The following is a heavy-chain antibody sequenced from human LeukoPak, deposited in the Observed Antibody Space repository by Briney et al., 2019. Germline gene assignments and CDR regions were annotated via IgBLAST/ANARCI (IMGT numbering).Heavy chain of an antibody. J-gene: IGHJ4*02. CDR1: GFTFSNYG. CDR3: AKGVGSSGYYYQNHFDC. Sequence: GGSLRLSCAASGFTFSNYGMHWVRQAPGKGLEWVAVISYDGSNKYYADSVKGRFTISRDNSKNTLYLQMSSLGVEDTSVYYCAKGVGSSGYYYQNHFDCWGQGTLVTASS. CDR2: ISYDGSNK. V-gene: IGHV3-30*18. D-gene: IGHD3-22*01.